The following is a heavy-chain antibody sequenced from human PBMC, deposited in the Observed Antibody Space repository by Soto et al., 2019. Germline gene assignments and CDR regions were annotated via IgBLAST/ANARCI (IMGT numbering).Heavy chain of an antibody. CDR3: ARGPYSSSFPPLPYYFDY. J-gene: IGHJ4*02. CDR2: INHSGST. CDR1: GGSFSGYY. Sequence: PSQTLSLTCAVYGGSFSGYYWSWIRQPPGKGLEWIGEINHSGSTNYNPSLKSRVTISVDTSKNQFSLKLSSVTAADTAVYYCARGPYSSSFPPLPYYFDYWGQGTLVTVSS. D-gene: IGHD6-6*01. V-gene: IGHV4-34*01.